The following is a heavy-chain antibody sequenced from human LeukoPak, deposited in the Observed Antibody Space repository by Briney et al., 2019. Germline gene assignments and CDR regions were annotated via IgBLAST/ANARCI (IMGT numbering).Heavy chain of an antibody. CDR2: ISSSSSYI. J-gene: IGHJ4*02. CDR3: ARDGEGRDFWSGYYVGYYFDY. CDR1: GFTFSSYG. D-gene: IGHD3-3*01. Sequence: PGGSLRLSCAASGFTFSSYGMHWVRQAPGKGLEWVSSISSSSSYIYYADSVKGRFTISRDNAKNSLYLQMNSLRAEDTAVYYCARDGEGRDFWSGYYVGYYFDYWGQGTLVTVSS. V-gene: IGHV3-21*01.